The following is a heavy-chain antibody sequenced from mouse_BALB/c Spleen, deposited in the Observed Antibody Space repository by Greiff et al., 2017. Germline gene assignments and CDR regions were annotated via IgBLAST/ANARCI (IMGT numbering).Heavy chain of an antibody. D-gene: IGHD2-4*01. CDR3: ASPYDYDDYAMDY. J-gene: IGHJ4*01. Sequence: EVQLQESGPGLVKPSQSLSLTCSVTGYSITSGYYWNWIRQFPGNKLEWMGYISYDGSNNYNPSLKNRISITRDTSKNQFFLKLNSVTTEDTATYYCASPYDYDDYAMDYWGQGTSVTVSS. V-gene: IGHV3-6*02. CDR1: GYSITSGYY. CDR2: ISYDGSN.